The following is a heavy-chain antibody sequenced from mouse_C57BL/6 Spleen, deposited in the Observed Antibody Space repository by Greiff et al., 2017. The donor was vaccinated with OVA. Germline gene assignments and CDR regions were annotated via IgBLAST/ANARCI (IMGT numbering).Heavy chain of an antibody. CDR2: INPGSGGT. J-gene: IGHJ4*01. CDR3: ARSGTGVYDAMDY. V-gene: IGHV1-54*01. CDR1: GYAFTNYL. Sequence: VQLQQSGAELVRPGTSVKVSCKASGYAFTNYLIEWVKQRPGQGLEWIGVINPGSGGTNYNEKFKGKATLTADKSSSTAYMQLSSLTSEDSAVYFCARSGTGVYDAMDYWGQGTSVTVSS.